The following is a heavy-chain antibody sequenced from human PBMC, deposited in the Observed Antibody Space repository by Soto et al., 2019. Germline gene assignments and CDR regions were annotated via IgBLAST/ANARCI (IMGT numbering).Heavy chain of an antibody. CDR1: GFTFSSYA. CDR2: RSGSGGST. V-gene: IGHV3-23*01. J-gene: IGHJ5*02. CDR3: ATDVPAALNWFDP. Sequence: EVQLLESGGGLVQPGGSLRLSCAASGFTFSSYAMSWVRQAPGKGLEWGSARSGSGGSTYYADSVKGRFTISRDNSKNTLYLQMNSLSAEDTAVYYCATDVPAALNWFDPWGQGTLVTVSS. D-gene: IGHD2-2*01.